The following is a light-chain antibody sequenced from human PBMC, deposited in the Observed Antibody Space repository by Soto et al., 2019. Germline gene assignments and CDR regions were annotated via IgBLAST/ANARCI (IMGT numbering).Light chain of an antibody. CDR3: QQYNTPPLT. CDR2: AAS. J-gene: IGKJ4*01. Sequence: DIQMTQSPSSLSASVGDRVIITCRASQGITKFLAWYQLRPGKPPTLLISAASTLRSGVPSRFSGSGSGTDFTLTISSLQPEDVATYYCQQYNTPPLTFGGGTKVDIK. CDR1: QGITKF. V-gene: IGKV1-27*01.